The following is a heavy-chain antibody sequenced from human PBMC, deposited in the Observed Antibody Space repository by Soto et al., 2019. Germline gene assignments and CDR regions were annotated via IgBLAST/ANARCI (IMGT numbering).Heavy chain of an antibody. CDR3: ARGRGVLLWFGASNEFDY. CDR1: GGSFSGYY. J-gene: IGHJ4*02. D-gene: IGHD3-10*01. V-gene: IGHV4-34*01. Sequence: SETLSLTCAVYGGSFSGYYWSWIRQPPGKGLEWIGEINHSGSTNYNPSLKSRVTISVDTSKNQFSLKLSSVTAADTAVYYCARGRGVLLWFGASNEFDYWGQGTLVTVS. CDR2: INHSGST.